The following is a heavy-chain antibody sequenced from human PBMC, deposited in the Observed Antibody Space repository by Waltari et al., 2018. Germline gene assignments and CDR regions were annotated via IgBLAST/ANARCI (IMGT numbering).Heavy chain of an antibody. Sequence: QVTLKESGPALVKPTQTLTLTCTFSGFSLSTNGMRVSWIRQPPGKALEWLARIDWDDEEMYSTSLKTRLTISKDTSKNQVVLTMTNMDPVDTATYYCARTSSSWPNYYFDYWGQGSLVTVSS. CDR2: IDWDDEE. D-gene: IGHD6-19*01. V-gene: IGHV2-70*04. CDR3: ARTSSSWPNYYFDY. J-gene: IGHJ4*02. CDR1: GFSLSTNGMR.